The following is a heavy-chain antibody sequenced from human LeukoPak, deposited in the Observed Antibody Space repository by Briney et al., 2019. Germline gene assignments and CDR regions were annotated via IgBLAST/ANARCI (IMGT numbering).Heavy chain of an antibody. Sequence: SVKVSCKASGYTFTSYGISWVRQAPGQGLEWMGRIIPILGIANYAQKFQSRVTMTRDTSTSTVYMELSSLRSEDTAVYYCARDPAIVAHYKYFDYWGQGTLVIVSS. CDR1: GYTFTSYG. CDR3: ARDPAIVAHYKYFDY. J-gene: IGHJ4*02. V-gene: IGHV1-69*04. D-gene: IGHD5-12*01. CDR2: IIPILGIA.